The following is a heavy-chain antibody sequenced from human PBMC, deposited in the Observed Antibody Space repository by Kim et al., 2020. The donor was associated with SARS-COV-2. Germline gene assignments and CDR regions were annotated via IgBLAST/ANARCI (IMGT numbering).Heavy chain of an antibody. CDR3: ARRGVYNWFDP. V-gene: IGHV5-51*01. J-gene: IGHJ5*02. D-gene: IGHD2-8*01. Sequence: TRYSPSFQGQVTISADKSISTAYLQWSSLKASDTAMYYCARRGVYNWFDPWGQGTLVTVSS. CDR2: T.